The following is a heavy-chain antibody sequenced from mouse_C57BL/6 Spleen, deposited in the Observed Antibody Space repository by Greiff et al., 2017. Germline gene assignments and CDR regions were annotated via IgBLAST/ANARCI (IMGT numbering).Heavy chain of an antibody. CDR3: ASDLLYSFDY. V-gene: IGHV1-55*01. D-gene: IGHD1-1*01. CDR2: IYPGSGST. Sequence: VQLQQPGAELVKPGASVKMSCTASGYTFTSYWITWVKQRPGQGLEWIGDIYPGSGSTNYNEKFKSKATLTVDTSTSPAYMQLISLTSEDFAVSYSASDLLYSFDYWGQGTTLTVSS. J-gene: IGHJ2*01. CDR1: GYTFTSYW.